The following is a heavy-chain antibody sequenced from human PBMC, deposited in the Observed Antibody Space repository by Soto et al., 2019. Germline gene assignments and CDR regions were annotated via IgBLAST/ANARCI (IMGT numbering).Heavy chain of an antibody. CDR3: ARGAEMSSLTKWFDP. D-gene: IGHD1-1*01. Sequence: PGGSLRLSCAASGFIFSDYYMSWIRQAPGKGLEWLAYISRDGNAIFYADSVNGRFTISRDNAKNSLFLQMDDLRAEDTAMFFCARGAEMSSLTKWFDPWGQGTLVTVPQ. CDR2: ISRDGNAI. J-gene: IGHJ5*02. CDR1: GFIFSDYY. V-gene: IGHV3-11*01.